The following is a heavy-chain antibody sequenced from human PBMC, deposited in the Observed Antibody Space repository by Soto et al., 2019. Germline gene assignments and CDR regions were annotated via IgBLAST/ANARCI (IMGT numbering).Heavy chain of an antibody. J-gene: IGHJ4*02. V-gene: IGHV2-5*02. D-gene: IGHD4-17*01. CDR1: GFSLSTYDMG. CDR3: AHAGDYDLLTFDH. CDR2: IYWDDDK. Sequence: QITLKESGPTLVRPAQTLTLTCDFSGFSLSTYDMGVAWIRQPPGKALEWLALIYWDDDKRYSPSLKDRLAISKDPSSNQVVLTITNMDPGDTATYFCAHAGDYDLLTFDHWGPGTLVTVSS.